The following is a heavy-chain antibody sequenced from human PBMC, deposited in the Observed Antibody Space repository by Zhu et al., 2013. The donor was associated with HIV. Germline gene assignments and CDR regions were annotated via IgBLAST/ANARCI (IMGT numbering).Heavy chain of an antibody. CDR1: GDTFNKFA. CDR3: ASDPPXAAPGTNYYYGMDV. V-gene: IGHV1-69*01. D-gene: IGHD6-13*01. CDR2: IIPLFGTA. Sequence: QVQLVQSGAEVKKSGSSIKVSCKASGDTFNKFAISWVRQAPGQGLEWMGGIIPLFGTANYAQKFQGKVTITADDSTNTAYMELSSLTSEDTAVYYCASDPPXAAPGTNYYYGMDVWGQGP. J-gene: IGHJ6*02.